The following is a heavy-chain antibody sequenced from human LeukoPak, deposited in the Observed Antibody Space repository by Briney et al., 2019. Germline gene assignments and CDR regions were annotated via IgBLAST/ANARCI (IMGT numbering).Heavy chain of an antibody. CDR1: GGSISSSSYY. CDR3: ARLRYYYDSSGHSVFDY. CDR2: IYYSGST. Sequence: ASETLSLTCTVSGGSISSSSYYWGWIRQPPGKGLEWIGSIYYSGSTNYNPSLKSRVTISVDTSKNQFSLKLSSVTAADTAVYYCARLRYYYDSSGHSVFDYWGQGTLVTVSS. J-gene: IGHJ4*02. V-gene: IGHV4-39*07. D-gene: IGHD3-22*01.